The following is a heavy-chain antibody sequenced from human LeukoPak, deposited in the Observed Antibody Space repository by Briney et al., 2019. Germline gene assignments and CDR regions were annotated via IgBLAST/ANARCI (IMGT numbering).Heavy chain of an antibody. D-gene: IGHD3-10*01. V-gene: IGHV3-21*04. CDR2: ISSSSTYI. Sequence: GGSLRLSCAASGFTFSSYSMNWVRQAPGKGLEWVSSISSSSTYIYYADSVKGRFTISRDNVKNSLYLQMNSLRAEDTAVYYCARDFATLTWFGESIHLNWFDPWGQGTLVTVSS. CDR3: ARDFATLTWFGESIHLNWFDP. CDR1: GFTFSSYS. J-gene: IGHJ5*02.